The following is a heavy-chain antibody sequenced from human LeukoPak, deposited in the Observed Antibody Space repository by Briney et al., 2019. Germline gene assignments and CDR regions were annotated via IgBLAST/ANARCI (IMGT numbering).Heavy chain of an antibody. CDR2: ISSSSSWI. CDR1: GFIFSSYS. D-gene: IGHD1-26*01. J-gene: IGHJ4*02. Sequence: GGSLRLSCAASGFIFSSYSMNWVRQAPGKGLEWVSSISSSSSWIFYADSVKGRFTISRDNAKNSLYLQMNSLRAEDTAVYYCARGGGSYNFDYWGQGTLVTVSS. V-gene: IGHV3-21*01. CDR3: ARGGGSYNFDY.